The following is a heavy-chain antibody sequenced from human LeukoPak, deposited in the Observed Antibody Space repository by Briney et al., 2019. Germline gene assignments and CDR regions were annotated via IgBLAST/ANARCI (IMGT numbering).Heavy chain of an antibody. D-gene: IGHD3-10*01. J-gene: IGHJ5*02. CDR1: GFTLGSYA. CDR2: ISGLDGTT. Sequence: GGSLRLSCAASGFTLGSYAMSWVRQAPGKGLQWVSSISGLDGTTFYAVSVKGRFTISRDSSKNTLYLQMNSLRAEDTAVYYCAKEHSGSYPDPNRENWFDPWGQGTLVTVSS. V-gene: IGHV3-23*01. CDR3: AKEHSGSYPDPNRENWFDP.